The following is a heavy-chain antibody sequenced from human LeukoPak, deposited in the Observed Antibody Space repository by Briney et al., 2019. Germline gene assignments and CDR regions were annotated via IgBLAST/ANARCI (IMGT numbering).Heavy chain of an antibody. CDR1: GGSISSYY. Sequence: SETLSLTCTVSGGSISSYYWSWIRQPPGKGLEWIGYIYTSGSTNYNPSLKSRVTISVDTSKNQFSLKLSSVTAADTAVYYCARGRSMTTSAQALYYYCYMDVWGKGTTVTVSS. D-gene: IGHD4-17*01. CDR3: ARGRSMTTSAQALYYYCYMDV. CDR2: IYTSGST. V-gene: IGHV4-4*09. J-gene: IGHJ6*03.